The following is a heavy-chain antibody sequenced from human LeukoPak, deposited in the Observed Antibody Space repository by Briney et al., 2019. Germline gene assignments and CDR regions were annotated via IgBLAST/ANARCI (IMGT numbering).Heavy chain of an antibody. V-gene: IGHV1-3*01. Sequence: ASVKVSCKASGYTFTSYAMHWVRQAPGQGLEWMGWINAGNGNTKYSQKFQGRVTITRDTSASTAYMELSSLRSEDTAEYYCARGAAAGHFDYWGQGTLVTVSS. CDR1: GYTFTSYA. CDR3: ARGAAAGHFDY. J-gene: IGHJ4*02. CDR2: INAGNGNT. D-gene: IGHD6-13*01.